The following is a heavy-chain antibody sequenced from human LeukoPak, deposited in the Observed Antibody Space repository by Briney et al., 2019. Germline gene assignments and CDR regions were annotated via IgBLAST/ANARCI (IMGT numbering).Heavy chain of an antibody. D-gene: IGHD5-12*01. V-gene: IGHV3-30*04. CDR1: GFTFSTYA. CDR2: ISYDGSSK. CDR3: ARGPSGYHNT. Sequence: GGSLRLSCAASGFTFSTYAMHWGRHAPGKRLEWGAVISYDGSSKYYADSLKGRFTISRDNSKNTLYLQMNSLRAEDTAVYYCARGPSGYHNTGGQGTLVTVSS. J-gene: IGHJ4*02.